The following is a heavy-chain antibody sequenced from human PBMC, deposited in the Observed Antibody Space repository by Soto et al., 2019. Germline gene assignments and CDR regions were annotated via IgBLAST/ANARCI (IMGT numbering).Heavy chain of an antibody. Sequence: TSETLSLTCAVSGGSISSSNWWSWVRQPPGEGLEWIGEIYHSGSTYYNPSLKSRVTISVDRSKNQFSLKLSSVTAADTAVYYCARAHGSGWGAFDIWGQGTMVTVSS. J-gene: IGHJ3*02. CDR3: ARAHGSGWGAFDI. D-gene: IGHD3-10*01. V-gene: IGHV4-4*02. CDR2: IYHSGST. CDR1: GGSISSSNW.